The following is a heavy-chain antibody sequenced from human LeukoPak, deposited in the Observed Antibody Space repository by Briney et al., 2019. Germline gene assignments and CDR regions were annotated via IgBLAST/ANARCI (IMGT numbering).Heavy chain of an antibody. CDR1: GFTFSSYG. D-gene: IGHD3-22*01. Sequence: PGRSLRLSCATSGFTFSSYGMHWVRQAPGKGLEGVAVISYDGSNKYYADSVKGRFTISRDNSKNTLYLQMNSLRAEDTAVYYCAKSSGYYYGLYYYGMDVWGQGTTVTVSS. CDR3: AKSSGYYYGLYYYGMDV. V-gene: IGHV3-30*18. CDR2: ISYDGSNK. J-gene: IGHJ6*02.